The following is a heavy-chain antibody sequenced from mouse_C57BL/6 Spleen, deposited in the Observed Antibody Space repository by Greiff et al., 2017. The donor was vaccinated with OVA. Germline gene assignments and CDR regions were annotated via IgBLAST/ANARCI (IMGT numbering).Heavy chain of an antibody. CDR3: ARRGLLRALYAMDY. Sequence: VQLQQSGPELVKPGASVKISCKASGYTFTDYYMNWVKQSHGKSLEWIGDINPNNGGTSYNQKFKGKATLTVDKSSSTAYMELRSLTSEDSAVYYCARRGLLRALYAMDYWGQGTSVTVSS. J-gene: IGHJ4*01. V-gene: IGHV1-26*01. D-gene: IGHD1-1*01. CDR1: GYTFTDYY. CDR2: INPNNGGT.